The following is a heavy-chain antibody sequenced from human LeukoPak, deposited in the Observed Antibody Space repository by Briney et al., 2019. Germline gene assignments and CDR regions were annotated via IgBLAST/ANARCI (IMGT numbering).Heavy chain of an antibody. CDR1: GYSFNGYY. CDR2: INPNSADT. V-gene: IGHV1-2*02. Sequence: GASVKVSCKASGYSFNGYYMHWVRQAPGQGLEWMGWINPNSADTNYAQKYQGRVTMTRDTSINTAYMELSRLRSDDTAVYYCARDRRDSSGYYFDYWGQGTLVTVSS. J-gene: IGHJ4*02. D-gene: IGHD3-22*01. CDR3: ARDRRDSSGYYFDY.